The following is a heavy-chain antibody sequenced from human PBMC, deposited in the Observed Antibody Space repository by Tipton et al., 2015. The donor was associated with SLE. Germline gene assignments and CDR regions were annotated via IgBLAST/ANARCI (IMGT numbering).Heavy chain of an antibody. V-gene: IGHV1-2*06. J-gene: IGHJ4*02. CDR1: GYTFTGYY. CDR3: AKDPWREVPVYYFDY. D-gene: IGHD5-12*01. Sequence: QLVQSGAEVKKPGASVKVSCKASGYTFTGYYMHWVRQAPGQGLEWMGRINPNSGGTNYAQKFQGRVTMTRDTSISTAYMELSRLRSDDTAVYYCAKDPWREVPVYYFDYWGQGTLVTVSS. CDR2: INPNSGGT.